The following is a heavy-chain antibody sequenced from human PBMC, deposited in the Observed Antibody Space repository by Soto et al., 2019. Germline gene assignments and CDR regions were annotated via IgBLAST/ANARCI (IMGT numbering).Heavy chain of an antibody. D-gene: IGHD3-16*01. V-gene: IGHV3-74*01. J-gene: IGHJ3*02. Sequence: GGSLRLSCAASGSTFTSHWMHWFRQAPGKGLLWVSRLDSDESSRNYADSVKGRFTISRDNVKNTLYLQMNSLRAEDTAIYYCARSLGSKNAFDIWGPGTKVTVSS. CDR2: LDSDESSR. CDR3: ARSLGSKNAFDI. CDR1: GSTFTSHW.